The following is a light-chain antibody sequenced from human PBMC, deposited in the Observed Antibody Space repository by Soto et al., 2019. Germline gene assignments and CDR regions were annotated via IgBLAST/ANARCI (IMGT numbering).Light chain of an antibody. CDR2: AAS. CDR1: QSVDGY. Sequence: MTQSPGTLSVSLGEIATLSCRASQSVDGYLAWYQQKPGKAPKLLIYAASTLQSGVPSRFSGSGSGTDFTLTISCLQSEDFATYYCQQYYSYPRTFGQGTRLEIK. V-gene: IGKV1-8*01. CDR3: QQYYSYPRT. J-gene: IGKJ5*01.